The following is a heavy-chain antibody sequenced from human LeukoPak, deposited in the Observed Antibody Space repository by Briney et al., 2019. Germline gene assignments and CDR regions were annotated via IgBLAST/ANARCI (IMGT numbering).Heavy chain of an antibody. Sequence: ASVTVSCKASGGTFISYAISWVRQAPGQGLEWMGRIIPIFGTANYAQKFQGRVTITTDESTSTAYMELSSLRSEDTAVYYCARDRGASSGPLDYWGQGTLVTVSS. CDR3: ARDRGASSGPLDY. V-gene: IGHV1-69*05. CDR1: GGTFISYA. D-gene: IGHD6-19*01. J-gene: IGHJ4*02. CDR2: IIPIFGTA.